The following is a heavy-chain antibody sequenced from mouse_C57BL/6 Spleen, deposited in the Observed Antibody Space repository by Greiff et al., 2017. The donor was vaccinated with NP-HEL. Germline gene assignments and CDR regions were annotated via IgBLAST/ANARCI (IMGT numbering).Heavy chain of an antibody. V-gene: IGHV1-59*01. CDR1: GYTFTSYW. CDR2: IDPSDSYT. CDR3: ARWGTTVVDY. D-gene: IGHD1-1*01. J-gene: IGHJ2*01. Sequence: QVQLQQPGAELVRPGTSVKLSCKASGYTFTSYWMHWVKQRPGQGLEWIGVIDPSDSYTNYTAKFKGKATLTGDTSSSTANMQLSSLTSEDSAVYYCARWGTTVVDYWGQGTTRTVSS.